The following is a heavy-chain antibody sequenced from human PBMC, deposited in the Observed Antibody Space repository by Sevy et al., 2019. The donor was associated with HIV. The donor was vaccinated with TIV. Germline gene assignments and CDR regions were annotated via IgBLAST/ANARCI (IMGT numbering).Heavy chain of an antibody. V-gene: IGHV3-23*01. D-gene: IGHD3-22*01. Sequence: GGSLRLSCAASGFTFSSYAMSWVRQAPGKGLEWVSAISGSGGSTYYADSVKGRFTISRDNSKNTLYLQMNSLRAEDTAVYYCAKDGTPFPCDSSGYYYDYWGQRTLVTVSS. CDR2: ISGSGGST. CDR3: AKDGTPFPCDSSGYYYDY. J-gene: IGHJ4*02. CDR1: GFTFSSYA.